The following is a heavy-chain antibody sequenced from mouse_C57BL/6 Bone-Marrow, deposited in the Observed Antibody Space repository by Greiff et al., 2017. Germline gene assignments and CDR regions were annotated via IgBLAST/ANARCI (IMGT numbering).Heavy chain of an antibody. CDR3: ARDCYDCVGFGG. D-gene: IGHD2-3*01. V-gene: IGHV5-6*01. CDR1: GFTFSSYG. CDR2: ISSGGSYT. Sequence: EVQLVESGGGLVKPGGSLKLSCAASGFTFSSYGMSWVRQTPDKRLEWVATISSGGSYTYYPDNVKGRFTISRDNAKNTLYLQMSSLKSEDTAMDYCARDCYDCVGFGGRGTGATV. J-gene: IGHJ1*03.